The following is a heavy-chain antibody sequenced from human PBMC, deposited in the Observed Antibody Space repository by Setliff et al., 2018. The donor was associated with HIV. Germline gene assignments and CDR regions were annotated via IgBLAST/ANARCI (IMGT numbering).Heavy chain of an antibody. J-gene: IGHJ5*02. CDR2: IYHSGST. Sequence: SETLSLTCAVSGYSISSGYFWAWIRQPPGKGLEWIGSIYHSGSTYCNPSLKSRVTISVDTSKNQISLKLSSVTAADTAVYYCARDMMYHYDRSGSFGWFGPWGQGTQVTVSS. V-gene: IGHV4-38-2*02. CDR1: GYSISSGYF. D-gene: IGHD3-22*01. CDR3: ARDMMYHYDRSGSFGWFGP.